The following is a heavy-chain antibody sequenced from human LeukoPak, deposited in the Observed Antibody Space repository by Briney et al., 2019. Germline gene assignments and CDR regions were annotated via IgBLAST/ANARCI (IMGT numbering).Heavy chain of an antibody. CDR2: ISAHNGNT. CDR3: ARDHSYASRGGSFDY. Sequence: ASVKASCKASGYSFTNYGISWVRQAPGQGLEWMGWISAHNGNTNYAQKLQGRVSMTTDTSTSTAYMELRTLRSDDTAVYYCARDHSYASRGGSFDYWGQGTMDTVSS. J-gene: IGHJ4*02. CDR1: GYSFTNYG. V-gene: IGHV1-18*01. D-gene: IGHD3-16*01.